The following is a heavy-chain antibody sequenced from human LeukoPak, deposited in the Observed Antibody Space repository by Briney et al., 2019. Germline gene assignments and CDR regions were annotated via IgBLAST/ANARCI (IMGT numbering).Heavy chain of an antibody. CDR1: GGTFSSYA. CDR3: ARSGDLLLENWFDP. J-gene: IGHJ5*02. Sequence: GASVKVSCKASGGTFSSYAISWVRQAPGQGLEWMGGIIPIFGTANYAQKFQGRVTITADESTSTAYMELSSLRSEDTAVYYCARSGDLLLENWFDPWGQGTLVTVSS. D-gene: IGHD1-1*01. V-gene: IGHV1-69*13. CDR2: IIPIFGTA.